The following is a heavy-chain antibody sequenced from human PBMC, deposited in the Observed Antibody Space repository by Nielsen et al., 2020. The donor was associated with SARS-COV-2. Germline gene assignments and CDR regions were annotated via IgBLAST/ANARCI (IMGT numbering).Heavy chain of an antibody. D-gene: IGHD1-26*01. CDR2: VYHSGAT. CDR1: GGSVNTHAW. J-gene: IGHJ6*03. Sequence: SETLSLTCAVFGGSVNTHAWWSWVRQAPGKGLEWIGEVYHSGATNYNPSLRSRVTLSMDKSRNQFSLKMTAVTAADTAVYYCATDRGAPSYSMDVWGKGTTVTVSS. CDR3: ATDRGAPSYSMDV. V-gene: IGHV4-4*02.